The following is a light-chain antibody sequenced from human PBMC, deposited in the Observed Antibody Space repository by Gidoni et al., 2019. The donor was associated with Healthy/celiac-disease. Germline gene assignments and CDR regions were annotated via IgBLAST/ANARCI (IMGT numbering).Light chain of an antibody. V-gene: IGLV1-40*01. Sequence: QSVLTQPPSVSAAPGQRVTISCTGSSSNIGAGYDVHWYQQLPGTAPKLLIYCNSNRPSGVPDRFSGSKSGTSASLAITGLQAEDEADYYCQSYDSSLSGYVFGTGTKVTVL. J-gene: IGLJ1*01. CDR1: SSNIGAGYD. CDR2: CNS. CDR3: QSYDSSLSGYV.